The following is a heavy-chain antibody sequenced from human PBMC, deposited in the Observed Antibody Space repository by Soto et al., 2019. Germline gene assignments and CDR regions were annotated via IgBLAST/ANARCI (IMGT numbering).Heavy chain of an antibody. V-gene: IGHV1-69*06. CDR3: VRDSMDYGPGSYGDYYYGMDV. Sequence: QVQLVQSGAEVKKPGSSVKVSCKASGGTFSSYAISWVRQAPGQGLEWMGGIIPIFGTANYAQKFQGRVTITADKSTSTAYMELSSLRSEDTAVYYCVRDSMDYGPGSYGDYYYGMDVWGQGTTVTVSS. CDR2: IIPIFGTA. CDR1: GGTFSSYA. J-gene: IGHJ6*02. D-gene: IGHD3-10*01.